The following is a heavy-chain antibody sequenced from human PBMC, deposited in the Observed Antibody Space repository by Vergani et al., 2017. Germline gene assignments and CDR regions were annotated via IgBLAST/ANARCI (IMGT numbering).Heavy chain of an antibody. Sequence: EVQLVESGGGLVQPGGSLRLSCAASGFTFSSYAMSWVRQAPGKGLEWVSAISGSGGSTYYADSVKGRFTISRDNAKNSLYLQMNSLRAEDTAVYYCASWYHYDSSGPLYWGQGTLVTVSS. CDR1: GFTFSSYA. D-gene: IGHD3-22*01. J-gene: IGHJ4*02. CDR2: ISGSGGST. CDR3: ASWYHYDSSGPLY. V-gene: IGHV3-23*04.